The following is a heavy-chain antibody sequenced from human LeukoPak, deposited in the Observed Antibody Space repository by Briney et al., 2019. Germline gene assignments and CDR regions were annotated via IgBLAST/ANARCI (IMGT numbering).Heavy chain of an antibody. Sequence: SETLSLTCAVYGGSFSGYYWSWIRQPPGKGLEWIGEINHSGSTNYNPSLKSRVTISVGTSKNQFSLKLSSVTAADTAVHYCARELSIVGATSVDYWGQGTLVTVSS. CDR2: INHSGST. J-gene: IGHJ4*02. D-gene: IGHD1-26*01. CDR1: GGSFSGYY. CDR3: ARELSIVGATSVDY. V-gene: IGHV4-34*01.